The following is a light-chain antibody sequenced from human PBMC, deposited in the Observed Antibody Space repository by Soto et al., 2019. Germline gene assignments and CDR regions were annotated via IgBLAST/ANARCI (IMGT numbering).Light chain of an antibody. CDR1: QSLSNSY. Sequence: EIEMTQSPATLSLSPGDRATLSCRASQSLSNSYLAWYQQKPGQAPRLLIYGASSRATGIPDRFSGSGSGTVITLTITGLEPEDFAVYYCQEYGSPRTFGQGTKVEIK. V-gene: IGKV3-20*01. CDR2: GAS. CDR3: QEYGSPRT. J-gene: IGKJ1*01.